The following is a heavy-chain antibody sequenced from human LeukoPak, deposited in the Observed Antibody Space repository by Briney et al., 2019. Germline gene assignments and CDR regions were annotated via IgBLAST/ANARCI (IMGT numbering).Heavy chain of an antibody. J-gene: IGHJ6*02. V-gene: IGHV3-30*04. Sequence: GGSLRLSCAASGFTFSSYAMHWVRQAPGKGLEWVAVISYDGSNKYYADSVKGRFTISRDNSKNTLYLQMNSLRAEDTAVYYCARDSAIAVANPYYYYGMDVWGQGTTVTVSS. D-gene: IGHD6-19*01. CDR2: ISYDGSNK. CDR1: GFTFSSYA. CDR3: ARDSAIAVANPYYYYGMDV.